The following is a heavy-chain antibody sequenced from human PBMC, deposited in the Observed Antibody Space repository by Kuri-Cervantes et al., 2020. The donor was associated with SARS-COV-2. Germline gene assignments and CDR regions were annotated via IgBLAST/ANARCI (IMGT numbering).Heavy chain of an antibody. J-gene: IGHJ4*02. Sequence: ESLKISCAASGFTFSGHWIHWVRQAPGKGLVWFSRITPDGSYRNNADSVKGRFTLSSDNAKNMLFLQMNSLRAEDTAVYYCVRDGDHWNFDYWGQGTLVTVSS. CDR3: VRDGDHWNFDY. D-gene: IGHD1-1*01. CDR2: ITPDGSYR. V-gene: IGHV3-74*01. CDR1: GFTFSGHW.